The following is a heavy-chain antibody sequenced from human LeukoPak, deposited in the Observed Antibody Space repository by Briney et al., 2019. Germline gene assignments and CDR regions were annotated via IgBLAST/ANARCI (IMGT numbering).Heavy chain of an antibody. J-gene: IGHJ4*02. D-gene: IGHD2-21*02. CDR3: ARVTRWAGLDF. V-gene: IGHV4-30-4*01. CDR2: IYYSGST. Sequence: SETLSLTCNVSGGSISSGDKYWSWIRQPPGKGLEWIGYIYYSGSTYYNPSLKSRLTISVDTSENQFSQHLTSVTAADTAVYFCARVTRWAGLDFWGQGTLVTVSS. CDR1: GGSISSGDKY.